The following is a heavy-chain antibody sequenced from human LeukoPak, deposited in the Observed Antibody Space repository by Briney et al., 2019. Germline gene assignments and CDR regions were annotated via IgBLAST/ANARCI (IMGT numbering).Heavy chain of an antibody. CDR1: GGSISSSNW. D-gene: IGHD3-22*01. CDR3: AADPDVELYYYDSSGYIPLGY. CDR2: IYHSGST. Sequence: SETLSLTCAVSGGSISSSNWWSWVRQPPGKGLEWIGEIYHSGSTNYNPSLKSRVTISVDKSKNQFSLKLSSVTAADTAVYCCAADPDVELYYYDSSGYIPLGYWGQGTLVTVSS. V-gene: IGHV4-4*01. J-gene: IGHJ4*02.